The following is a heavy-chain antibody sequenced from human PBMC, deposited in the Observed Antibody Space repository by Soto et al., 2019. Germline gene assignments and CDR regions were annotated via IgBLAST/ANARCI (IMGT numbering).Heavy chain of an antibody. CDR1: GGSISSSNW. Sequence: SETLSLTCAVSGGSISSSNWWSWVRQPPGKGLEWIGEIYHSGSTNYNPSLKSRVTISVDKSKNQFSLKLSSVTAADTAVYYCASLPGGSYRYYYYGMDVWGQGTTVTVSS. V-gene: IGHV4-4*02. J-gene: IGHJ6*02. CDR3: ASLPGGSYRYYYYGMDV. CDR2: IYHSGST. D-gene: IGHD3-16*01.